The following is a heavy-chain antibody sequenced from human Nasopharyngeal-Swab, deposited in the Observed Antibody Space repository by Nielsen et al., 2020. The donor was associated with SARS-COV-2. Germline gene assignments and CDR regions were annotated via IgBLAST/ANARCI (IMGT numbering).Heavy chain of an antibody. V-gene: IGHV3-23*01. J-gene: IGHJ4*02. Sequence: WIRQPPGKGLEWVSGITGGGGNIYYAASVKGRFTISRDNSRNIVYLQMNSLRADDTALYFCAKDRAAGDGYWEFDYWGQGTLVTVSS. CDR2: ITGGGGNI. D-gene: IGHD5-24*01. CDR3: AKDRAAGDGYWEFDY.